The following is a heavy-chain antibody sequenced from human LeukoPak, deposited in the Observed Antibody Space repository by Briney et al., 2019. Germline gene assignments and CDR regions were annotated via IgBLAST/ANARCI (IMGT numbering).Heavy chain of an antibody. CDR2: ISRSRNSI. CDR1: GFTFSSYS. CDR3: ARERYCSGGSCYRTYYYYYGMDV. J-gene: IGHJ6*02. V-gene: IGHV3-21*01. D-gene: IGHD2-15*01. Sequence: PGGSLRLSCAASGFTFSSYSMNWVRQAPGKGLEWVSSISRSRNSIYYADSVKGRFTISRDNAKNSLYLQMNSLRAEDTAVYYCARERYCSGGSCYRTYYYYYGMDVWGQGTTVTV.